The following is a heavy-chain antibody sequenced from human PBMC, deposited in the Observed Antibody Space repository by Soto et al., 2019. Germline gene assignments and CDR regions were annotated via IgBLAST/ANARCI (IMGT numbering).Heavy chain of an antibody. D-gene: IGHD6-6*01. Sequence: QVQLVQSGAEVKKPGASVKVSCKASGYTFTGYYMHWVRQAPGQGLEWMGWINPNSGGTNYAQKVQGRDTMTRHTSISTAYMHLSRLRSDNTAVYYCARDLSIAARLYYYYYGMDVWGQGTTVTVSS. J-gene: IGHJ6*02. CDR2: INPNSGGT. CDR1: GYTFTGYY. V-gene: IGHV1-2*02. CDR3: ARDLSIAARLYYYYYGMDV.